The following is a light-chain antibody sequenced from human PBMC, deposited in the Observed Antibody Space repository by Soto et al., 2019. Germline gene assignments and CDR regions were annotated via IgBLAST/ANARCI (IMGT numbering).Light chain of an antibody. CDR2: AAS. J-gene: IGKJ2*01. V-gene: IGKV1-39*01. Sequence: DIQMTQSPSSLSASVGDRVTITCRASQRISSYLNWYQQKPGKAPKLLIYAASSLQSGVPSRFSGSGSGTDFTLTISSLQPEDFATYYCQQSYSTPRYTLGQGPKLEIK. CDR3: QQSYSTPRYT. CDR1: QRISSY.